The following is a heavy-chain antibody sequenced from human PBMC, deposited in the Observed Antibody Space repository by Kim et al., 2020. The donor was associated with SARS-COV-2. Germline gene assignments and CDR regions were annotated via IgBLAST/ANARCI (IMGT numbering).Heavy chain of an antibody. V-gene: IGHV1-18*04. CDR1: GYTFTSYG. CDR2: ISAYNGNT. CDR3: ARDAYYYDSSGYYYYYYGMDV. J-gene: IGHJ6*02. D-gene: IGHD3-22*01. Sequence: ASVKVSCKASGYTFTSYGSSWVRQAPGQGLEWMGWISAYNGNTNYAQKLQGRVTMTTDTSTSTAYMELRRLRSDDTAVYYCARDAYYYDSSGYYYYYYGMDVWGQGTTVTVSS.